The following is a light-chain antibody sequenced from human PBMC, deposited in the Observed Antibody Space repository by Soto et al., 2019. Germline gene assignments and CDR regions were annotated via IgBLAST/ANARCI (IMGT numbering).Light chain of an antibody. J-gene: IGKJ4*01. CDR3: QQYNSYSV. CDR2: DAS. CDR1: QSISSW. Sequence: DIQMTQSPSPLSASVGDRVTITCRASQSISSWLAWYQQKPGKAPKLLIYDASSLESGVPSRFSGSGSGTEFTLTISSLQPDDFATYYCQQYNSYSVFGGGTKVEIK. V-gene: IGKV1-5*01.